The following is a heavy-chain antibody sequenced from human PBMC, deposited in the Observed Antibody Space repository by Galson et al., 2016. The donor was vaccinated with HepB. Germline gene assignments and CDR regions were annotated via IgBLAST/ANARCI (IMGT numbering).Heavy chain of an antibody. Sequence: SLRLSCAASGFTFSSYAMSWVRQGPGKGLEWVSVVRGTGSTTYYADSVKGRFTISRDNSKNTLYLQMNSLTAEDTAVYYCARFGGSLGMDVWGQGTTVTVSS. J-gene: IGHJ6*02. CDR1: GFTFSSYA. CDR2: VRGTGSTT. CDR3: ARFGGSLGMDV. D-gene: IGHD2-15*01. V-gene: IGHV3-23*01.